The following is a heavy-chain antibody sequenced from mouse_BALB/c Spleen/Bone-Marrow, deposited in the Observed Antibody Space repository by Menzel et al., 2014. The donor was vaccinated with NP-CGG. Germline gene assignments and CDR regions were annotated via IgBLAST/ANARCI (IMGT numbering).Heavy chain of an antibody. D-gene: IGHD2-1*01. Sequence: DVMLVESGGGLVRPGGSLKLSCAASGFTFSSYGMSWVRQTPDKRLELVASINSNGGSTYYPDSVKGRFTISRDNAKNTLSLQMSSLKSEDTAMYYCARGNYGNYVDYFDYWGQGTTLTVSS. CDR1: GFTFSSYG. J-gene: IGHJ2*01. CDR3: ARGNYGNYVDYFDY. CDR2: INSNGGST. V-gene: IGHV5-6-3*01.